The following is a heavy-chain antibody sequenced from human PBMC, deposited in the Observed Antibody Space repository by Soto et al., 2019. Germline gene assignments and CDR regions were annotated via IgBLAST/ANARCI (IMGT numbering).Heavy chain of an antibody. CDR3: ASDPGIAAAGMDY. CDR2: ISSSSSRI. V-gene: IGHV3-48*04. Sequence: EVQLVESGGGLIRPGGSLRLSCAASGFSFNTYAMNWVGQAPGKGLEWISYISSSSSRIYYADSVKGRFTLSRDNAKNSLYLQMNSLRAEDTAVYYCASDPGIAAAGMDYWGQGTLVTVSS. CDR1: GFSFNTYA. J-gene: IGHJ4*02. D-gene: IGHD6-25*01.